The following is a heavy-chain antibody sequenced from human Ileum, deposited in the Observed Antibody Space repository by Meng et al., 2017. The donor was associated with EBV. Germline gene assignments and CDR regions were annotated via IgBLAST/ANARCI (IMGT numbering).Heavy chain of an antibody. D-gene: IGHD6-19*01. CDR2: IYHSGST. J-gene: IGHJ4*02. CDR3: ARVGQWLPIDY. CDR1: GCSISSSNW. V-gene: IGHV4-4*02. Sequence: VQPQGFVSRLVTPSGTRSLTFAVSGCSISSSNWWSWVRQPPGKGLEWIGEIYHSGSTNYNPSLKSRVAISVDKSKNQFSLYLSSVTAADTAVYYCARVGQWLPIDYWGQGTLVTVSS.